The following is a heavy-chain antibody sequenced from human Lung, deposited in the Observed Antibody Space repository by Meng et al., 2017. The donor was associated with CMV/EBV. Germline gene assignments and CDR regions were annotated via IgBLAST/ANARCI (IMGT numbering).Heavy chain of an antibody. V-gene: IGHV1-18*01. CDR1: GYTFTSYG. CDR2: ISAYNGNT. CDR3: AREMDCSSTSCYVLPKYYYYGMDF. D-gene: IGHD2-2*01. J-gene: IGHJ6*02. Sequence: ASVKVSCKASGYTFTSYGISWVRQAPGQGLEWMGWISAYNGNTNYAQELQGRVTMTTDTSTSTAYMELRSLRSDDTAVYYCAREMDCSSTSCYVLPKYYYYGMDFWGQGTTVTVSS.